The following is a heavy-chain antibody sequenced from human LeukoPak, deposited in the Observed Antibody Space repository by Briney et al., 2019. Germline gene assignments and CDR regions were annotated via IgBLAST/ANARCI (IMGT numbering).Heavy chain of an antibody. CDR1: GFTFSNYW. CDR3: LRDLNWSLDQ. CDR2: IKSDGITI. D-gene: IGHD1-20*01. J-gene: IGHJ4*02. V-gene: IGHV3-74*01. Sequence: GGLRLSCAASGFTFSNYWMHWVRQAPGKGLVWVSRIKSDGITITYADSVKGRFTISRDNAKNTLYLQMNSLRAEDTAVYYCLRDLNWSLDQWGQGTLVTVSS.